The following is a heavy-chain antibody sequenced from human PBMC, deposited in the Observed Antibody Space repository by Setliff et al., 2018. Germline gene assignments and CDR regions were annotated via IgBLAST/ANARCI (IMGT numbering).Heavy chain of an antibody. D-gene: IGHD3-10*01. Sequence: SETLSLTCTVSGGSISSYYWSWIRQPPGKELEWMAYVYYTGDTYYNPSLKSRVTMSADTSKNQLYLSLTSVSVADTAMYYCARSHYYASGNSHYYYMDVWGKGTAVTVSS. V-gene: IGHV4-59*08. CDR1: GGSISSYY. J-gene: IGHJ6*03. CDR2: VYYTGDT. CDR3: ARSHYYASGNSHYYYMDV.